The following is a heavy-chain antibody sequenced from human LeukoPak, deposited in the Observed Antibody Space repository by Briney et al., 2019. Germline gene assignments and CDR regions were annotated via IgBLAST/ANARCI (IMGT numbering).Heavy chain of an antibody. CDR1: GYMFSHNW. CDR3: VRLDDGGSYYAYS. V-gene: IGHV5-51*01. Sequence: GESLKISCKASGYMFSHNWIGWVRQMPGKGLEWMGIIYPANSDTRNSPPFQGQVIISADKSINTAYLQWSSLKASDTAMYYCVRLDDGGSYYAYSWGQGTLVTVSS. CDR2: IYPANSDT. D-gene: IGHD3-22*01. J-gene: IGHJ4*02.